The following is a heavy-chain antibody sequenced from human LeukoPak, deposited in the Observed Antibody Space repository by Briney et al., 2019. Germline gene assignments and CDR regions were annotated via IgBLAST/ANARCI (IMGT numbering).Heavy chain of an antibody. D-gene: IGHD3-22*01. CDR1: GFTFSSYW. Sequence: GGSLRLSCAVSGFTFSSYWMTWVRQAPGKGLECVANIKEDGSEEYYVDSVKGRFSISRDNAKNSLHLQMNSLRAEDTAVYYCARDWLAGNPYHAFDLWGKGTMVTVSS. J-gene: IGHJ3*01. CDR3: ARDWLAGNPYHAFDL. V-gene: IGHV3-7*01. CDR2: IKEDGSEE.